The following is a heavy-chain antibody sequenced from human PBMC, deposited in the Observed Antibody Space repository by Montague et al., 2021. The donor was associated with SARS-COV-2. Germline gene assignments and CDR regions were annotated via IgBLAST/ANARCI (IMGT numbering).Heavy chain of an antibody. CDR1: GGSIGSNTNY. CDR3: ARRERGCDILTGYRDGFDI. D-gene: IGHD3-9*01. J-gene: IGHJ3*02. CDR2: PSYSGTT. Sequence: SETLSLTCTVSGGSIGSNTNYWNWIRQPPGKGLEWIGSPSYSGTTYYNPSLKSRVTISVDISKNQFSLKLSSVTATDTAVYYCARRERGCDILTGYRDGFDIWGRGTMVTVSS. V-gene: IGHV4-39*01.